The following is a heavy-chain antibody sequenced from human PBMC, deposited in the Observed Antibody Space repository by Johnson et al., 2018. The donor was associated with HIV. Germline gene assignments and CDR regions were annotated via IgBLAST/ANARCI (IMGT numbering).Heavy chain of an antibody. J-gene: IGHJ3*02. CDR2: IWYDGSNK. CDR1: GFTFSSYG. V-gene: IGHV3-33*01. D-gene: IGHD5-12*01. Sequence: QVQLVESGGGVVQPGRSLRLSCAASGFTFSSYGMHWVRQAPGKGLEWVAVIWYDGSNKYYADSVKGRFTISRDNSKNTLYLQMNSLRAEDTAVYYCARGGIVATDAFDIWGQGTMVTVSS. CDR3: ARGGIVATDAFDI.